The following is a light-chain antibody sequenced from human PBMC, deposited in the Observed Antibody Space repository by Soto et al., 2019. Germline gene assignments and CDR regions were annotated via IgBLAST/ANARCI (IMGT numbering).Light chain of an antibody. CDR2: EAS. CDR3: QQLNTLPFT. CDR1: HDISTY. Sequence: ITLTQSPSLLTASVGDRVTITCRASHDISTYLAWYQQKPGKAPKLMIYEASTLQSGVPSRFSGSGSGTEFTLTISGLLPEDFATYHCQQLNTLPFTFGQGTRLEIK. J-gene: IGKJ5*01. V-gene: IGKV1-9*01.